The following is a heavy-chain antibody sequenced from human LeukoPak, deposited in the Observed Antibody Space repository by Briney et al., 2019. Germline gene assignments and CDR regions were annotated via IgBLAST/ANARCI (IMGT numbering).Heavy chain of an antibody. V-gene: IGHV3-15*01. CDR2: IKSKTDGGTT. CDR3: ARGLCGGDCYDY. D-gene: IGHD2-21*01. CDR1: GFTFSNAW. J-gene: IGHJ4*02. Sequence: GGSLRLSCAASGFTFSNAWMSWVRQAPGKGLEWVGRIKSKTDGGTTDYAAPVKGRFTISRDNAKNSLYLQMNSLRAEDTAVYYCARGLCGGDCYDYWGQGTLVTVSS.